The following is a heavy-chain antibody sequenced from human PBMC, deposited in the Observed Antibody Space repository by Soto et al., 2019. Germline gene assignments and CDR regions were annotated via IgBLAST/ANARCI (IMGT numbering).Heavy chain of an antibody. CDR1: GGSISSGGYY. CDR2: IYYSGST. Sequence: PSETLSLTCTVSGGSISSGGYYWSWIRQHPGKGLEWIGYIYYSGSTYYNPSLKSRVTISVDTSKNQFSLKLSSVTAADTAVYYCARGDSESYLDWFDPWGQGTLVTVSS. V-gene: IGHV4-31*03. CDR3: ARGDSESYLDWFDP. J-gene: IGHJ5*02. D-gene: IGHD1-26*01.